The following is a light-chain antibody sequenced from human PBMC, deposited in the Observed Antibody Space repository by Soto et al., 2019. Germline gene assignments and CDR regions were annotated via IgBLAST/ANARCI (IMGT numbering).Light chain of an antibody. Sequence: DIQMTQSPSTLSASVGDRVTITCRASQSVTSRLAWYQQKPGKAPKLLIYGASNLESGVPSRFSGSGSGTEFTLTISSLQPDDFATYYCQHYNSYSLTFGGGTKVEIK. CDR3: QHYNSYSLT. CDR1: QSVTSR. V-gene: IGKV1-5*01. J-gene: IGKJ4*01. CDR2: GAS.